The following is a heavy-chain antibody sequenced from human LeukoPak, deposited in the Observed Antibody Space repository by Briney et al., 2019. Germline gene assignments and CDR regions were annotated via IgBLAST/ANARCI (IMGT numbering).Heavy chain of an antibody. CDR1: GFTFSDYY. V-gene: IGHV3-11*01. D-gene: IGHD3-3*01. CDR3: ARGYDFWSGYRYGMDV. CDR2: ISSSGSTI. J-gene: IGHJ6*02. Sequence: GGSLRLSCAASGFTFSDYYMSWIRQAPGKGLEWVSYISSSGSTIYYADSVKGRFTISRDNAKNSLHLQMNSLRAEDTAVYYCARGYDFWSGYRYGMDVWGQGTTVTVSS.